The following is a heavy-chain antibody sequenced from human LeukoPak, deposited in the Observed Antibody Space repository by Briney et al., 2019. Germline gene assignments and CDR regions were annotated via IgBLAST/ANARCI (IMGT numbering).Heavy chain of an antibody. D-gene: IGHD3-10*01. Sequence: GGSPRLSCAASGFTFSSYWMTWVRQAPGKGLEWVANIKQDGSEKYYVDSVKGRFTISRDNAKNSLYLQMNSLRAEDTAVYYCATCKYGSGSLSYFFEYWGQGTLVTVSS. CDR1: GFTFSSYW. J-gene: IGHJ4*02. V-gene: IGHV3-7*01. CDR2: IKQDGSEK. CDR3: ATCKYGSGSLSYFFEY.